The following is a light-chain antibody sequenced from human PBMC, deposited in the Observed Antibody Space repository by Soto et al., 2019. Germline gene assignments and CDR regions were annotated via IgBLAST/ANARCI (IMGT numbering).Light chain of an antibody. V-gene: IGKV3-15*01. CDR3: HQYNDGPGGT. CDR2: GAS. CDR1: QSVSSS. J-gene: IGKJ1*01. Sequence: ENVFTQSPGTLSLSPGGRARLSCRASQSVSSSFLAWYQQKPGQAPRLIIFGASTRATGIPVRFSGSGSARQFAPTISSLQSEDFAVYYCHQYNDGPGGTFGQGTKVDIK.